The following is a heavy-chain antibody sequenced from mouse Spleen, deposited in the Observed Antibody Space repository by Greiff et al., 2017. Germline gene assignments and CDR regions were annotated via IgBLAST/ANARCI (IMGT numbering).Heavy chain of an antibody. V-gene: IGHV1-85*01. CDR1: GYTFTSYD. J-gene: IGHJ4*01. D-gene: IGHD2-3*01. Sequence: LQESGPELVKPGASVKLSCKASGYTFTSYDINWVKQRPGQGLEWIGWIYPRDGSTKYNEKFKGKATLTVDTSSSTAYMELHSLTSEDSAVYFCARSEDGYYPYAMDYWGQGTSVTVSS. CDR3: ARSEDGYYPYAMDY. CDR2: IYPRDGST.